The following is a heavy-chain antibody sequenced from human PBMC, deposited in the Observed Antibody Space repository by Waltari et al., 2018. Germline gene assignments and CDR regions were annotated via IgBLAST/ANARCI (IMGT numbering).Heavy chain of an antibody. V-gene: IGHV1-2*02. CDR1: GYTFTGYS. D-gene: IGHD3-22*01. Sequence: QVQLVQSGAEVKKPGASVKVSCKASGYTFTGYSMHCVRQAPDQRLEWMGWINPNSGGTNYAQKFQGRVTMTRDTSISTAYMELSRLRSDDTAVYYCARVFRRGYYYDSSGYYNYWGQGTLVTVSS. J-gene: IGHJ4*02. CDR2: INPNSGGT. CDR3: ARVFRRGYYYDSSGYYNY.